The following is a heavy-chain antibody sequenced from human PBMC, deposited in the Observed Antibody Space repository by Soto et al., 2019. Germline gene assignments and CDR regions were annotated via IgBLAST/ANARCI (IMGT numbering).Heavy chain of an antibody. D-gene: IGHD3-9*01. V-gene: IGHV1-69*13. Sequence: SVKVSCKASGGTFSSYAISWVRQAPGQGLEWMGGIIPIFGTANYAQKFQGRVTITADESTSTAYMELSSLRSEDTAVYYCARVLRYFDWFYGWFDHWGQGTLVTVSS. CDR1: GGTFSSYA. CDR2: IIPIFGTA. J-gene: IGHJ5*02. CDR3: ARVLRYFDWFYGWFDH.